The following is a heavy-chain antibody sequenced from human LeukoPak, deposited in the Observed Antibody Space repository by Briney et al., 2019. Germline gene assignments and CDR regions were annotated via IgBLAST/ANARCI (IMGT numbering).Heavy chain of an antibody. V-gene: IGHV4-39*07. CDR2: IYYSGST. CDR3: ARDFSTAKKDY. CDR1: GGSISSSSYY. Sequence: SETLSLTCTVSGGSISSSSYYWGWIRQPPGKGLEWIGSIYYSGSTYDNPSLKSRVTISVDTSKNQFSLKLSSVTAADTAVCYCARDFSTAKKDYWGQGTLVTVSS. D-gene: IGHD4-17*01. J-gene: IGHJ4*02.